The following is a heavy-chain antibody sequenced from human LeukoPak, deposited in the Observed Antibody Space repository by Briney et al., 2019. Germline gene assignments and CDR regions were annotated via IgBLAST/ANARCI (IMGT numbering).Heavy chain of an antibody. CDR1: GGSISSSNW. V-gene: IGHV4-4*02. Sequence: SGTLSLTCAVSGGSISSSNWWSWVRQPPGKGLEWIGEIYHSGSTNYNPSLKSRVTISVDKSKNQFSLKLSSVTAADTAVYYCARKERGYSYGYYGYWGQGTLVTVSS. J-gene: IGHJ4*02. CDR2: IYHSGST. CDR3: ARKERGYSYGYYGY. D-gene: IGHD5-18*01.